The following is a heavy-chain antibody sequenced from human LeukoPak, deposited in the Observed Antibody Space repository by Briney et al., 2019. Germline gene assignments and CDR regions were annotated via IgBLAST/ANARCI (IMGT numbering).Heavy chain of an antibody. V-gene: IGHV3-21*06. CDR2: ISWSSTYI. CDR3: ASGSYSFDF. J-gene: IGHJ4*02. CDR1: EFTFSRYG. D-gene: IGHD1-26*01. Sequence: KAGGSLRLSCAASEFTFSRYGMNWVRQPPGKGLERASSISWSSTYIYYAESVKGRFTISRDNAKNSLFLQMNTLRAEDTAVYYCASGSYSFDFWGQGALVTVSS.